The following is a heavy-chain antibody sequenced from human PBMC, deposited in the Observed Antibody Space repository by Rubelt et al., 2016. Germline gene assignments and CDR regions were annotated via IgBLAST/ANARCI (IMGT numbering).Heavy chain of an antibody. Sequence: ESGPGLVKPSETLSLTCTVSGGSISTYYWSWIRQPPGKGLEWIGYIYYSGSTNYNPSLKSRVTISVDTSKNQFSLKLSSVTAADTAVYFCARHYSGNYPPTDWGQGTLVTVSS. CDR2: IYYSGST. V-gene: IGHV4-59*08. D-gene: IGHD1-26*01. CDR1: GGSISTYY. J-gene: IGHJ4*02. CDR3: ARHYSGNYPPTD.